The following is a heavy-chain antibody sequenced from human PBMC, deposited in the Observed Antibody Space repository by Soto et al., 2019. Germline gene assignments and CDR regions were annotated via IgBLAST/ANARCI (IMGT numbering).Heavy chain of an antibody. CDR3: GRGSSRTKVEY. D-gene: IGHD6-13*01. CDR2: IIPIFGPA. Sequence: QVQLVQSGSEVKKPGSSVRVSCKASGGSVNNSAISWLRQAPGQGLEWMGGIIPIFGPAIYARKFQGRVTITADESSSTAYMELNNVRSEDTAVYYCGRGSSRTKVEYWGQGTLVTVSS. V-gene: IGHV1-69*01. CDR1: GGSVNNSA. J-gene: IGHJ4*02.